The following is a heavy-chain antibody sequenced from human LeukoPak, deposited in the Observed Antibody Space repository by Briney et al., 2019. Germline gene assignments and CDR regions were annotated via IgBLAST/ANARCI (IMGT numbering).Heavy chain of an antibody. CDR3: TRVRYRDILTGYYPDAFDI. Sequence: GGSLRLSCTASGFTFGDYAMSWFRQAPGKGLEWVGFIRSKAYGGTTEYAASVKGRFTISRDDSKSIAYLQMNSLKTEDTAVYYCTRVRYRDILTGYYPDAFDIWGQGTMVTVSS. CDR1: GFTFGDYA. CDR2: IRSKAYGGTT. J-gene: IGHJ3*02. D-gene: IGHD3-9*01. V-gene: IGHV3-49*03.